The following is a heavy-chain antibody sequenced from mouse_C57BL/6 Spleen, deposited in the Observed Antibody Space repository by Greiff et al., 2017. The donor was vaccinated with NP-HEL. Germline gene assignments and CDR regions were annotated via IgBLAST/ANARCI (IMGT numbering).Heavy chain of an antibody. D-gene: IGHD4-1*02. J-gene: IGHJ4*01. CDR1: GYTFTSYW. Sequence: QVQLQQPGAELVRPGTSVKLSCKASGYTFTSYWMHWVKQRPGQGLEWIGVIDPSDSYTNYNQKFKGKATLTVDTSSSTAYMQLSSLTSEDSAVYYCASTGTPMDYWGQGTSVTVSS. V-gene: IGHV1-59*01. CDR2: IDPSDSYT. CDR3: ASTGTPMDY.